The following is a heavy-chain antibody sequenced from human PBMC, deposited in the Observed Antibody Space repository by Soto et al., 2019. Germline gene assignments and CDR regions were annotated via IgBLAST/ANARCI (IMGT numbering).Heavy chain of an antibody. Sequence: ESGGGVVQPGRSLRLSCAASGFTFSSYGMHWVRQAPGKGREWVAVIWYDGSNKYYADSVKGRFTISRDNSKNTLYLQMNSLRAEHTAVYYCAREKGVVGELGYYYGMDVWGQGTTVTVSS. CDR3: AREKGVVGELGYYYGMDV. CDR1: GFTFSSYG. CDR2: IWYDGSNK. J-gene: IGHJ6*02. D-gene: IGHD3-10*01. V-gene: IGHV3-33*01.